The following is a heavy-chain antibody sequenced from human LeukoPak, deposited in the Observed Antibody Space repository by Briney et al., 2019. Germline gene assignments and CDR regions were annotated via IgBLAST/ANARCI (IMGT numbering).Heavy chain of an antibody. D-gene: IGHD6-13*01. CDR1: GYTFTGYY. CDR2: INPNSGGT. Sequence: ASVKASCKASGYTFTGYYMHWVRQAPGQGLEWMGWINPNSGGTNYAQKFQGRVTMTRDTSISTAYMELSRLRSDDTAVYYCAGDTSTSYSSSWYSDFDYWGQGTLVTVSS. CDR3: AGDTSTSYSSSWYSDFDY. V-gene: IGHV1-2*02. J-gene: IGHJ4*02.